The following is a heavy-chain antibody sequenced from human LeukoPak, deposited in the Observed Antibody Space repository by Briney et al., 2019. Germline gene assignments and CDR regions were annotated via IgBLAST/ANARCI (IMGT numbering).Heavy chain of an antibody. CDR3: ARGVGSGGSMYDY. CDR2: INHSGST. CDR1: GGSFSGYY. J-gene: IGHJ4*02. D-gene: IGHD2-15*01. Sequence: SETLSLTCAVYGGSFSGYYWSWIRQPPGKGLEWIGEINHSGSTNYNPSLKSRVTISVDTSKNQFSLKLSSVTAADTAVYYCARGVGSGGSMYDYWGQGTLVTVSS. V-gene: IGHV4-34*01.